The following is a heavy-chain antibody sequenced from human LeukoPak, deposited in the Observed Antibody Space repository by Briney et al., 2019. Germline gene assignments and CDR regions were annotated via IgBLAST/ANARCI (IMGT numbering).Heavy chain of an antibody. CDR2: IYYSGST. D-gene: IGHD3-16*02. CDR1: GGSISSYY. J-gene: IGHJ4*02. CDR3: ARDWNYDYVWGSYRPPYYFDY. V-gene: IGHV4-59*01. Sequence: SETLSLTCTVSGGSISSYYWSWIRQPPGKGLEWIGYIYYSGSTNYNPSLKSRVTISVDTSKNQFSLKLSSVTAADTAVYYCARDWNYDYVWGSYRPPYYFDYWGQGTLVTVSS.